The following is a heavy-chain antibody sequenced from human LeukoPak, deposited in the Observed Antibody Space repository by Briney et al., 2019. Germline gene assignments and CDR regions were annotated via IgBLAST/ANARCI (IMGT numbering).Heavy chain of an antibody. V-gene: IGHV4-39*07. CDR3: ARASFGVAFDY. CDR2: IYYSGST. Sequence: SETLSLTCTVSGGSISSSSYYWGWIRQPPGKGLEWIGSIYYSGSTYYNPSLKSRVTISVDTSKNQFSLKLSSVTAADTAVYYCARASFGVAFDYWGQGTLVTVSS. CDR1: GGSISSSSYY. J-gene: IGHJ4*02. D-gene: IGHD3-3*01.